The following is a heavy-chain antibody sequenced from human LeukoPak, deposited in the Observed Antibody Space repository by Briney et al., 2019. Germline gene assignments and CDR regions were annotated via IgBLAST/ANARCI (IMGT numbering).Heavy chain of an antibody. CDR1: GGTFSSYA. CDR3: ATPQYSSSGDYYFDY. J-gene: IGHJ4*02. V-gene: IGHV1-69*13. CDR2: IIPIFGTA. D-gene: IGHD6-13*01. Sequence: EASVKVSCKASGGTFSSYAISWVRQAPGQGLEWMGGIIPIFGTANYAQKFQGRVTITADESTSTAYMELSSLRSEDTAVYYCATPQYSSSGDYYFDYWGQGTLVTVSS.